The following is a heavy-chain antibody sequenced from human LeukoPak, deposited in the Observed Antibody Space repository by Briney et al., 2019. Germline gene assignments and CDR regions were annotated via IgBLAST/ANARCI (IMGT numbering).Heavy chain of an antibody. CDR3: ARLLLTIVRGVNWFDP. D-gene: IGHD3-10*01. J-gene: IGHJ5*02. CDR1: GGSISSSSYY. V-gene: IGHV4-39*01. Sequence: PSETLSLTCTVSGGSISSSSYYWGWIRQPPGKGLEWIGSIYYSGSTYYNPSLKCRVTISVDTSKNQFSLKLSSVTAADTAVYYCARLLLTIVRGVNWFDPWGQGTLVTVSS. CDR2: IYYSGST.